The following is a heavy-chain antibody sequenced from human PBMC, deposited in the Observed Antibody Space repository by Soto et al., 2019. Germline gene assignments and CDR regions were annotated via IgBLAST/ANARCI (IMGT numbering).Heavy chain of an antibody. J-gene: IGHJ4*01. D-gene: IGHD2-15*01. CDR3: VKDSYADFHRVLSTAEYFFDY. Sequence: SLRLSCPASGLTFDDYAMHWVRQVPGRGLEWVSGITCNSGKIAYADSVKGRFTIARDDDNNSLYLQMNSLRPEDTALYYCVKDSYADFHRVLSTAEYFFDYWGHGTLVTVSS. V-gene: IGHV3-9*01. CDR1: GLTFDDYA. CDR2: ITCNSGKI.